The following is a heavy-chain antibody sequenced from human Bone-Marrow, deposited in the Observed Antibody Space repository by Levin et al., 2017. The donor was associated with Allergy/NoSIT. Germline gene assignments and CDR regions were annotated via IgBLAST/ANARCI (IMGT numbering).Heavy chain of an antibody. J-gene: IGHJ4*02. Sequence: PSETLSLTCTVSAGSISTDYWSWIRQPPGKGLEWIGYIYYKSGSTNYNPSLNSRVSISADTSKNQFSLKLSSVTAADTAVYYCYADGYWGQGSLVTVSS. CDR3: YADGY. V-gene: IGHV4-59*01. CDR2: IYYKSGST. CDR1: AGSISTDY.